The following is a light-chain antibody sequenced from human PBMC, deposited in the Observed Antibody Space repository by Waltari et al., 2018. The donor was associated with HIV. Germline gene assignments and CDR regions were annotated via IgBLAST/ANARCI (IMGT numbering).Light chain of an antibody. CDR2: WAS. Sequence: DIVMTQSPDSLAVSLGERATINCKSRQSVLYSSNNKSYLAWYQQKPGQPPKLLIYWASTRESGVPDRFSGSGSGTDFTLTISSLQAEDVAVYYCQQYYTNPRTFGQGTKVEIK. CDR1: QSVLYSSNNKSY. CDR3: QQYYTNPRT. J-gene: IGKJ1*01. V-gene: IGKV4-1*01.